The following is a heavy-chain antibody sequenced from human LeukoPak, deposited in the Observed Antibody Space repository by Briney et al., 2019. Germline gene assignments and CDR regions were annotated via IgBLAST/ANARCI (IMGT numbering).Heavy chain of an antibody. V-gene: IGHV3-23*01. D-gene: IGHD2-2*01. CDR1: GFTFSSYG. CDR2: ISGSGGST. Sequence: GGSLRLSCAASGFTFSSYGMSWVRQAPGKGLEWVSAISGSGGSTYYADSVKGRFTISRDNSKNTLYLQMNSLRAEDTAVYYCAKDSAVVVPAATQGGYWGQGTLVTVSS. J-gene: IGHJ4*02. CDR3: AKDSAVVVPAATQGGY.